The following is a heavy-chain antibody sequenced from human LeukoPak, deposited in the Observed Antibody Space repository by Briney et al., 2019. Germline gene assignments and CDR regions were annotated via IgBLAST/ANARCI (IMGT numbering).Heavy chain of an antibody. J-gene: IGHJ2*01. CDR2: VSSIGRRE. CDR1: GFTLSAYS. V-gene: IGHV3-30*04. D-gene: IGHD3-10*01. CDR3: ARAFAGAPFDL. Sequence: GGSLRLSCAASGFTLSAYSMHWVRQAPGKGLEWAAVVSSIGRREYYADSVKGRFTISGDDSKNTLYLQMTSLTVEDTGLYYCARAFAGAPFDLWGRGTLVTVSS.